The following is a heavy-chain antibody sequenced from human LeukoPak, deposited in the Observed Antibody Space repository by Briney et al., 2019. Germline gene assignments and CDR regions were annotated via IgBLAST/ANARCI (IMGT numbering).Heavy chain of an antibody. D-gene: IGHD6-13*01. CDR2: ISSSSSYI. Sequence: GGSLRLSCAASGFTFSSYGMSWVRQAPGKGLEWVSSISSSSSYIYYADSVKGRFTISRDNAKNSLYLQMNSLRAEDTAVYYCARGHSSSWYTVGPNWFDPWGQGTLVTVSS. J-gene: IGHJ5*02. CDR1: GFTFSSYG. CDR3: ARGHSSSWYTVGPNWFDP. V-gene: IGHV3-21*01.